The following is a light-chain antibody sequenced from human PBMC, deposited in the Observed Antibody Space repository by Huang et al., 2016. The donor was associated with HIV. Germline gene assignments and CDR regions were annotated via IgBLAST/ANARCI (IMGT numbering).Light chain of an antibody. Sequence: EIVLTQSPGTLSLSPGERATLSCRASQSVSSSFFGWYQQKRGQAPRLLIYGASSRATGIPDRFSGSGSGTDFTLTISRLEPEDFAVYYCQQYGESPWTFGQGTKVEIK. CDR2: GAS. CDR3: QQYGESPWT. V-gene: IGKV3-20*01. J-gene: IGKJ1*01. CDR1: QSVSSSF.